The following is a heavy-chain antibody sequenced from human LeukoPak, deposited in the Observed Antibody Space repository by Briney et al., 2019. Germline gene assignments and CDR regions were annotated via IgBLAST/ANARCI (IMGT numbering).Heavy chain of an antibody. Sequence: GGSLRLSCAASGFTFSDYYMSWIRQAPGKGLEWVSYISSSGSTIYYADSVKGRFTISRDNSKNTLYLQMNSLRAEDTAVYYCAKDPYYDFWSGYYYFDYWGQGTLVTVSS. D-gene: IGHD3-3*01. V-gene: IGHV3-11*01. CDR1: GFTFSDYY. J-gene: IGHJ4*02. CDR3: AKDPYYDFWSGYYYFDY. CDR2: ISSSGSTI.